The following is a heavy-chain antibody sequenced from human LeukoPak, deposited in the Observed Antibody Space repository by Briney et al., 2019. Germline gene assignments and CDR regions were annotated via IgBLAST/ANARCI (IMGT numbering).Heavy chain of an antibody. Sequence: SETLSLTCTVSGYSISSGYYWGWIRQPPGKGLEWIGSIYRSGSTYYNPSLKSRVTISVDTSKNQFSLKLSSVTAADTAVYYCARGEVTPTGAFDIWGQGTMVTVSS. CDR2: IYRSGST. V-gene: IGHV4-38-2*02. J-gene: IGHJ3*02. CDR1: GYSISSGYY. D-gene: IGHD4-23*01. CDR3: ARGEVTPTGAFDI.